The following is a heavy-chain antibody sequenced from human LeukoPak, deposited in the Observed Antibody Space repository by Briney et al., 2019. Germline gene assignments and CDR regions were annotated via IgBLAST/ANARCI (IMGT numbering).Heavy chain of an antibody. CDR3: ATLATTNAFDI. Sequence: GGSLRLSCAASGFTFSSYSMNWVCQAPGKGLEWVSYISSSSSTIYYADSVKGRFTISRDNAKNSLYLQMNSLRAEDTAVYYCATLATTNAFDIWGQGTMVTVSS. CDR1: GFTFSSYS. V-gene: IGHV3-48*01. D-gene: IGHD1-26*01. J-gene: IGHJ3*02. CDR2: ISSSSSTI.